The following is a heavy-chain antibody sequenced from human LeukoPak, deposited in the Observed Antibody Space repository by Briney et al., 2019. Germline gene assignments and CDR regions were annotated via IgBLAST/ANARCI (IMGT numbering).Heavy chain of an antibody. Sequence: GEALRIPCNGSGYSLTTYWIGWVRQMPGKGLEWMGIIYPGDSDTRYSPSFQGQVTISADKSISTAYLQWSSLKASDTAMYYWARSGYSGYQFDYWGEGTLVTVSS. J-gene: IGHJ4*02. CDR2: IYPGDSDT. D-gene: IGHD5-12*01. CDR1: GYSLTTYW. CDR3: ARSGYSGYQFDY. V-gene: IGHV5-51*01.